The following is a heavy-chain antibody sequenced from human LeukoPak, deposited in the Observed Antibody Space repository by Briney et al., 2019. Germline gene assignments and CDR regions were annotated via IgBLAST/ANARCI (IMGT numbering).Heavy chain of an antibody. J-gene: IGHJ4*02. CDR1: GFSFSSYG. D-gene: IGHD6-13*01. CDR2: IWYDGSNT. CDR3: ARDRYSSGWSRFDY. V-gene: IGHV3-33*01. Sequence: PGGSLRLSCAASGFSFSSYGMHWVRQAPGKGLEWVAVIWYDGSNTYYADSVKGRFTISRDNSNNTLYLHMNSLRAEDTAVCYCARDRYSSGWSRFDYWGQGTLVTVSS.